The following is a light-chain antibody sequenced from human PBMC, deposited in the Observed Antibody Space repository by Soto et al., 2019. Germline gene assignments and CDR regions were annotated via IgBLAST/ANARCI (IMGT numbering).Light chain of an antibody. CDR2: ATS. CDR1: RIIGHNY. V-gene: IGKV3-20*01. Sequence: PGDRATLSCRASRIIGHNYLAWYQQKRGQPPRLLIYATSTRATGIPDRFSGSGSVTNFTLTISRLEPEDFAVYYCQQFCISPWTFGQGTKVEIK. CDR3: QQFCISPWT. J-gene: IGKJ1*01.